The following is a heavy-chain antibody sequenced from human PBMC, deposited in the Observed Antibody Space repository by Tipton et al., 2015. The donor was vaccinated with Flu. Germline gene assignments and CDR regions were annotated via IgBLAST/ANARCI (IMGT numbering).Heavy chain of an antibody. V-gene: IGHV4-4*02. Sequence: GLVKPSGTVSLSCAVSAGSISSSSHWWSWVRQPPGKGLEWIGEVSDSGTSNYDPSFGSRVTITGDKSLRLTAVTAADTAVYYCARRDYSNYVSDPKNWFDPWGQGTLVTVSS. CDR2: VSDSGTS. J-gene: IGHJ5*02. D-gene: IGHD4-11*01. CDR1: AGSISSSSHW. CDR3: ARRDYSNYVSDPKNWFDP.